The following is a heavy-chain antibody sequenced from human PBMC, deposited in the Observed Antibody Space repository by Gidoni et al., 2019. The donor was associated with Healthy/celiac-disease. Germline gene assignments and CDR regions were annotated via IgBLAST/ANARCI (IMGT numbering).Heavy chain of an antibody. Sequence: QVQLQESGPGLVKPSETLSRTCTVSGGSISSYYWSWIRQPAGTGLEWIGRIYTSGSTNYNPSLKSRVTMSVDTSKNQFSLKLSSVTAADTAVYYCARERRRFVVVPAARNWFDPWGQGTLVTVSS. CDR1: GGSISSYY. J-gene: IGHJ5*02. D-gene: IGHD2-2*01. V-gene: IGHV4-4*07. CDR3: ARERRRFVVVPAARNWFDP. CDR2: IYTSGST.